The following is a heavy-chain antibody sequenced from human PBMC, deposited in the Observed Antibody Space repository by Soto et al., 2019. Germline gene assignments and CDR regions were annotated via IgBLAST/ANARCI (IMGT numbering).Heavy chain of an antibody. V-gene: IGHV4-39*01. Sequence: QLQLQESGPGLVKPSETLSLTCTVSGGSISSSSYYWGWIRQPPGKGLEWIGSIYYRGSTYYNPSRTSRVPLSADTPKSQSSLQLRSATAAATAVYSCARHVKWEQHLFSTPEYWGQGTLVTVSS. CDR1: GGSISSSSYY. CDR3: ARHVKWEQHLFSTPEY. J-gene: IGHJ4*02. CDR2: IYYRGST. D-gene: IGHD1-26*01.